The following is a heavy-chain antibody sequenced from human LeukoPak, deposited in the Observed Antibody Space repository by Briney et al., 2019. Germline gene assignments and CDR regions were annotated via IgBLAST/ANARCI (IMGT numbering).Heavy chain of an antibody. CDR2: IKVDGREI. CDR1: GFTLSSYW. V-gene: IGHV3-7*01. D-gene: IGHD5-18*01. CDR3: ARDWNSYGKVFDY. Sequence: GGSLKLSCTASGFTLSSYWMSWVRQAPGKGLEWVANIKVDGREIYYVDSVKGRFTISRDNAKNSLYLQMNSLRAEDTAIYYCARDWNSYGKVFDYWGQGTLVTVSS. J-gene: IGHJ4*02.